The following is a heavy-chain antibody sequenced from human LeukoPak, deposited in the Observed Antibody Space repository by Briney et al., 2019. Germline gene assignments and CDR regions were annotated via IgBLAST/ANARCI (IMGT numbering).Heavy chain of an antibody. CDR3: ARWPYSSSYYFDY. CDR1: GLTFSDHA. CDR2: ITGSGAFT. D-gene: IGHD6-6*01. Sequence: PGGSLRLSCVASGLTFSDHAMTWVRQAPGKGLEWVSSITGSGAFTFYSESVRGRFTISRDNSKNTVYLQMNSLRAEDTAVYYCARWPYSSSYYFDYWGQGTLVTVSS. J-gene: IGHJ4*02. V-gene: IGHV3-23*01.